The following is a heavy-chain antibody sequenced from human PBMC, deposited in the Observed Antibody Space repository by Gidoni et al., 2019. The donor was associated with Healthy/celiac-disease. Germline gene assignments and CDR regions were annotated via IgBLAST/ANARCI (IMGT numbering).Heavy chain of an antibody. CDR1: GGSISRYY. J-gene: IGHJ4*02. CDR2: IYYSGST. V-gene: IGHV4-59*08. D-gene: IGHD3-10*01. Sequence: QVQLQESGPGLVKPSETLSLTCTVSGGSISRYYWSWIRQPPGKGLEWIGYIYYSGSTNYNPSLKSRVTISVDTSKNQCSLKLSSVTAADTAVYYCARHVYGSGSYYGTSFDYWGQGTLVTVSS. CDR3: ARHVYGSGSYYGTSFDY.